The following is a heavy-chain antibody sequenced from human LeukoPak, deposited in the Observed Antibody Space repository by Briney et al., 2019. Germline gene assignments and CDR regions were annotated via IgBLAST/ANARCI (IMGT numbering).Heavy chain of an antibody. V-gene: IGHV3-48*04. CDR3: AELGITMIGGV. Sequence: GGSLRLSCTVSGFTVSSNSMSWVRQAPGKGLEWVSYISSSGSTIYYAGSVKGRFTISRDNAKNSLYLQMNSLRAEDTAVYYCAELGITMIGGVWGKGTTVTISS. J-gene: IGHJ6*04. CDR2: ISSSGSTI. D-gene: IGHD3-10*02. CDR1: GFTVSSNS.